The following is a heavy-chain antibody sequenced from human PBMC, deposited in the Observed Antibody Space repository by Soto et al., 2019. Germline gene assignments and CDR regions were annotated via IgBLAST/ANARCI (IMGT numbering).Heavy chain of an antibody. D-gene: IGHD3-22*01. V-gene: IGHV4-59*01. CDR1: GGSISSYY. CDR3: ARRVYDSSGYFDY. J-gene: IGHJ4*02. CDR2: IYYSGST. Sequence: SETLSLTCTVSGGSISSYYCSWIRQPPGKGLEWIGYIYYSGSTNYNPSLKSRVTISVDTSKNQFSLKLSSVTAADTAVYYCARRVYDSSGYFDYWGQGTLVTVSS.